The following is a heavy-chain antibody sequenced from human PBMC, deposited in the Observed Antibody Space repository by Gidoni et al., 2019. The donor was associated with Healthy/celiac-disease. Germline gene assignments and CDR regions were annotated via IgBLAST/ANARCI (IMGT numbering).Heavy chain of an antibody. J-gene: IGHJ6*02. V-gene: IGHV4-31*03. CDR1: EGSISSGGYY. CDR3: ASVPPPGYYYGMYV. CDR2: IYYSGST. Sequence: QVQLQESGPGRGKPSKTLALTCTVSEGSISSGGYYWSWLRRHPGKGLEWIGYIYYSGSTYYHPSLKRRVPISFDTSKHPFSLKLSSVPAAATAVYYCASVPPPGYYYGMYVCGQGTTVTVSS.